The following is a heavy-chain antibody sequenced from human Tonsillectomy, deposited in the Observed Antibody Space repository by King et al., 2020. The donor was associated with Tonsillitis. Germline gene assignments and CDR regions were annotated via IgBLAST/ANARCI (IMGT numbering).Heavy chain of an antibody. V-gene: IGHV4-39*07. CDR3: AGRGDRSIVNYYDYGMDV. D-gene: IGHD2-21*01. Sequence: MQLQESGPGLVKPSETLSLTCTVSGGSIISSSYYWGWIRQPPGKGLEWIGSIYYSGNTYYNSSLKSRVTISVDTSKNQFSLRLSSVTAADTAVYYCAGRGDRSIVNYYDYGMDVWGQGTTVTVSS. J-gene: IGHJ6*02. CDR2: IYYSGNT. CDR1: GGSIISSSYY.